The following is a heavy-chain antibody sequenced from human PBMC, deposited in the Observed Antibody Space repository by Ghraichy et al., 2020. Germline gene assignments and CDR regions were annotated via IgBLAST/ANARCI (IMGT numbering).Heavy chain of an antibody. CDR2: INHSGST. D-gene: IGHD3-3*01. V-gene: IGHV4-34*01. CDR3: ARGFNFGGGYYYYYYMDV. Sequence: SETLSLTCAVYGGSFSGYYWSWIRQPPGKGLEWIGEINHSGSTNYNPSLKSRVTISVDTSKNQFSLKLSSVTAADTAVYYCARGFNFGGGYYYYYYMDVWGKGTTVTVSS. J-gene: IGHJ6*03. CDR1: GGSFSGYY.